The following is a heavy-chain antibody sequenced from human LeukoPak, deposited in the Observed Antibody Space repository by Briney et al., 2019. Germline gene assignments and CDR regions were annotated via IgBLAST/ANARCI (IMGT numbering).Heavy chain of an antibody. CDR3: ARGADGVSSNSRGWFDP. V-gene: IGHV3-21*01. J-gene: IGHJ5*02. D-gene: IGHD2-15*01. CDR2: ISTSSSYI. Sequence: GGSLRLSCAASGFTFNRYNMNWVRRAPGKGLEWVSSISTSSSYIYHADSVRGRFTISRDNAKNSLYLQMNSLRAEDTAVYSCARGADGVSSNSRGWFDPWGQGTLVTVSS. CDR1: GFTFNRYN.